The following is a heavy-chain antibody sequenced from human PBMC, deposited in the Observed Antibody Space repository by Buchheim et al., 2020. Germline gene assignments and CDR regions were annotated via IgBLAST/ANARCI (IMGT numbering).Heavy chain of an antibody. CDR1: GFTFSDYW. V-gene: IGHV3-7*01. CDR3: AREGREQPIDY. Sequence: EVQLVESGGGLVQPGGSLRLSCAASGFTFSDYWMTWVRQAPGKGLEWVANINRDGSEKNYVDSVKGRFTISRHNAKISLNLQMNSLRAEDTAVYYCAREGREQPIDYWGQGTL. D-gene: IGHD1-26*01. J-gene: IGHJ4*02. CDR2: INRDGSEK.